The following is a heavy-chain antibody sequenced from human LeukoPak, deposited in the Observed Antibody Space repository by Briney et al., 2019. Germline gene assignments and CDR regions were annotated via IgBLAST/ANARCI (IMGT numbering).Heavy chain of an antibody. D-gene: IGHD1-14*01. CDR2: IYYSGST. V-gene: IGHV4-59*08. CDR1: GGSISSYY. CDR3: ARHPRTLTYYFDY. Sequence: PSETLSLTCTVSGGSISSYYWSWIRQPPGKGLEWIGYIYYSGSTNYNPSLKSRVTISVDTSKNHFSLKLSSVTAADTAVYYCARHPRTLTYYFDYWGQGTLVTVSS. J-gene: IGHJ4*02.